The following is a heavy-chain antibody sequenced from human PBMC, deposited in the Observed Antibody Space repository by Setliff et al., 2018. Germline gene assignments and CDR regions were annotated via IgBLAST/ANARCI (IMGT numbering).Heavy chain of an antibody. CDR3: ASLGMTTMMDWYFDL. CDR2: INHSGST. Sequence: SETLSLTCTVSGGSISVYYWTWFRQPPGKGLEWIGEINHSGSTNYNPSLKSRVTISIDTSKNQFSLKLSSVTAADTAVYYCASLGMTTMMDWYFDLWGRGTLVTVSS. J-gene: IGHJ2*01. D-gene: IGHD4-4*01. CDR1: GGSISVYY. V-gene: IGHV4-34*01.